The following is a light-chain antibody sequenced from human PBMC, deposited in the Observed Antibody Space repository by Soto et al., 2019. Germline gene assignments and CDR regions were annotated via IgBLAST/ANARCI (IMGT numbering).Light chain of an antibody. Sequence: QPVLTQSPSASASLGASVKLTCTLSSGHSSYAIAWHQQQQEKGPRYLMKLNSDGSHSKGDGIPDRFSGSSSGAERYLTISRLQSEDEADYYCQTWVTGIYVFGTGTKLTVL. V-gene: IGLV4-69*01. J-gene: IGLJ1*01. CDR3: QTWVTGIYV. CDR1: SGHSSYA. CDR2: LNSDGSH.